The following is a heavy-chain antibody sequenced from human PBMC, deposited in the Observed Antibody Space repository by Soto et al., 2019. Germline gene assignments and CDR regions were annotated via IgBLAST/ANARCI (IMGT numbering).Heavy chain of an antibody. CDR1: GFIFDDFG. Sequence: GGSLRLSCAASGFIFDDFGMHWVRQAPGKGLEWVSGVTWNSGNIDYADSVKGRFTITRDNAKNSLYLQMNGLRGEDTALYYCAKDRYGSLEGGMDVWGQGTTVTVSS. J-gene: IGHJ6*02. D-gene: IGHD1-26*01. CDR2: VTWNSGNI. V-gene: IGHV3-9*01. CDR3: AKDRYGSLEGGMDV.